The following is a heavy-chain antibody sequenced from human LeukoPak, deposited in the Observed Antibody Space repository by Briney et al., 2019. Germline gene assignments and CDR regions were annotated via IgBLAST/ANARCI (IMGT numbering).Heavy chain of an antibody. V-gene: IGHV4-39*07. J-gene: IGHJ4*02. D-gene: IGHD3-22*01. Sequence: PSETLSLTCTVSGGSISSSSYYWGWIRQPPGKGLEWIGSIYYSGSTYYNPSLKSRVTISVDTSKNQFSLKLSSVTAADTAVYYCARGQYYYDSSGYLQGLDYWGQGTLVTVSS. CDR3: ARGQYYYDSSGYLQGLDY. CDR1: GGSISSSSYY. CDR2: IYYSGST.